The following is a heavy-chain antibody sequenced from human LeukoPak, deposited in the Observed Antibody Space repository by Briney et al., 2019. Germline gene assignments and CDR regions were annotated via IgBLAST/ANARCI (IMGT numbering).Heavy chain of an antibody. CDR2: IKQDGSEK. CDR1: GCTFSSYW. Sequence: PGGSLRLSCAADGCTFSSYWMSCVRQAPGKGLEWVANIKQDGSEKYYVDSVKGRFTVSRDNAKNSLYLQMNSLRAEDTAVYYCARDLGYSSGWYDYWGQGTLVTVSS. V-gene: IGHV3-7*01. D-gene: IGHD6-19*01. J-gene: IGHJ4*02. CDR3: ARDLGYSSGWYDY.